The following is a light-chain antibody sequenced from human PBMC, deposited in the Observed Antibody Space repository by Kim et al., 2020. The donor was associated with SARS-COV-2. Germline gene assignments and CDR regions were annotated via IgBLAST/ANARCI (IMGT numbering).Light chain of an antibody. CDR3: CSYAGSYTWV. J-gene: IGLJ3*02. V-gene: IGLV2-11*01. Sequence: QSALTQPRSVSGSPGQSVTISCTGTSSDVGGYNYVSWYQQHPGKAPKLMTYDVSKRPSGVPDRSSGSKSGNTASLTISGLQAEDEADYYCCSYAGSYTWVFGGGTQLTV. CDR1: SSDVGGYNY. CDR2: DVS.